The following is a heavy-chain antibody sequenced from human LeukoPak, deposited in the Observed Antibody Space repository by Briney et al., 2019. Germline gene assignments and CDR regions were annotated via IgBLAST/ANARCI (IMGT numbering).Heavy chain of an antibody. J-gene: IGHJ4*02. V-gene: IGHV3-23*01. Sequence: PGGSLRLSCVASGFTFSSYAMSWVRQAPGKGLEWVPGVGSSGITYYADSVKGRFTISRDNSMDTLYLQMNSLRAEDTAIYYCAKTNQFDSWGQGTLVTVSS. D-gene: IGHD1-14*01. CDR1: GFTFSSYA. CDR3: AKTNQFDS. CDR2: VGSSGIT.